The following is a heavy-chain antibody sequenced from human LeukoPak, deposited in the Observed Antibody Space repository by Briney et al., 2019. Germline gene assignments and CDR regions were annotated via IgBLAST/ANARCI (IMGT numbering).Heavy chain of an antibody. D-gene: IGHD3-22*01. V-gene: IGHV4-31*03. J-gene: IGHJ4*02. Sequence: SETLSLTCTVSGGSISSGGYYWSWIRQHPGKGLEWIGYIYYSGSTYYNPSLKSRVTISVDKSKNQFSLKLSSVTAADTAVYYCAREGRYDSSGYTYWGQGTLVTVSS. CDR1: GGSISSGGYY. CDR2: IYYSGST. CDR3: AREGRYDSSGYTY.